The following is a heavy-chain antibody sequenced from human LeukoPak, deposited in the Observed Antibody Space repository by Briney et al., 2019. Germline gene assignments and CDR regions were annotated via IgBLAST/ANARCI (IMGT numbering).Heavy chain of an antibody. CDR3: AKNSPGRAIDY. CDR1: GFTFSTYV. CDR2: ISEDGSNK. V-gene: IGHV3-30*04. D-gene: IGHD2-15*01. J-gene: IGHJ4*02. Sequence: GGSLRLSCVTSGFTFSTYVMHWVRQAPGKGLEWVAVISEDGSNKYYAESVKGRFTIARDNSKNTLFLQMNSLRAEDTAIYYCAKNSPGRAIDYWGQGTLVIVSS.